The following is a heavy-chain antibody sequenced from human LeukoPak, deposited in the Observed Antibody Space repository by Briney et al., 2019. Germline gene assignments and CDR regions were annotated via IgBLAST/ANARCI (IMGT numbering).Heavy chain of an antibody. CDR1: GGSFSGYY. D-gene: IGHD3-10*01. V-gene: IGHV4-34*01. J-gene: IGHJ6*03. CDR3: ARDVTMVRGRTDYMDV. CDR2: INHSGST. Sequence: PSETLSLTCAVYGGSFSGYYWSWIRQPPGKGLEWIGEINHSGSTNYNPSLKSRVTISVDTSKNQFSLKLSSVTAADTAVYYCARDVTMVRGRTDYMDVWGKGTTVTISS.